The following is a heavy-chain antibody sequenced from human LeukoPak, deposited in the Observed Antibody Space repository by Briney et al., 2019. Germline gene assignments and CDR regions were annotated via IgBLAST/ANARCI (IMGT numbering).Heavy chain of an antibody. D-gene: IGHD2-21*01. Sequence: PSDTLSLTCIVSGNSITSDFWSWIRQSPGKGLEWIGYINYSGRSEYDPSLKSRVTISVDRSRKRVPLKMRSVTAADTAVYYCARLDCLSDECYNYWAVGALVTVSS. J-gene: IGHJ4*02. CDR2: INYSGRS. V-gene: IGHV4-59*08. CDR3: ARLDCLSDECYNY. CDR1: GNSITSDF.